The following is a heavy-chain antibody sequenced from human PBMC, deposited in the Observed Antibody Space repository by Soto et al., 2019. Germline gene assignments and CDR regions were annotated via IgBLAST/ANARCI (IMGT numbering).Heavy chain of an antibody. Sequence: GGSLRLSCAASGFTFSSYWMSWVRQAPGKGLEWVANIKQDGSEKYYVDSVKGRFTISRDNAKNSLYLQMNSLRAEDTAVYYCARDFSSGWYSFFPVWDYWGQGTLVTVSS. J-gene: IGHJ4*02. V-gene: IGHV3-7*05. CDR3: ARDFSSGWYSFFPVWDY. D-gene: IGHD6-19*01. CDR1: GFTFSSYW. CDR2: IKQDGSEK.